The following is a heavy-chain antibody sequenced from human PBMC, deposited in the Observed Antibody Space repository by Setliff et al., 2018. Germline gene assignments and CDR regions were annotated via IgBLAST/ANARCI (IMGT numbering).Heavy chain of an antibody. J-gene: IGHJ3*02. V-gene: IGHV4-34*01. CDR1: GGSFSGYY. CDR3: ARKGNYYDSSGSKDDAFDI. Sequence: LSLTCAVYGGSFSGYYWSWIRQPPGKGLEWIGEINHSGSTNYNPSLKSRVTISVDTSKNQFSLKLSSVTAADTAVYYCARKGNYYDSSGSKDDAFDIWG. D-gene: IGHD3-22*01. CDR2: INHSGST.